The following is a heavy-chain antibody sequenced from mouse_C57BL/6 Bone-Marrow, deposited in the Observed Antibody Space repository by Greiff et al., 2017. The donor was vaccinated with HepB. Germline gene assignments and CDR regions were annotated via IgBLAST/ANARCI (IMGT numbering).Heavy chain of an antibody. V-gene: IGHV1-55*01. CDR1: GYTFTSYW. D-gene: IGHD2-4*01. CDR2: IYPGSGST. CDR3: ARPLYYDYAHHAMDY. J-gene: IGHJ4*01. Sequence: QVQLKQPGAELVKPGASVKMSCKASGYTFTSYWITWVKQRPGQGLEWIGDIYPGSGSTNYNEKFKSKATLTVDTSSSTAYMQLSSLTSEDSAVYYCARPLYYDYAHHAMDYWGQGTSVTVSS.